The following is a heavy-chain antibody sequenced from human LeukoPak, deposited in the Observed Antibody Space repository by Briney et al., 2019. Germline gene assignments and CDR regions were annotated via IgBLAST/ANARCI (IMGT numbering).Heavy chain of an antibody. J-gene: IGHJ4*02. V-gene: IGHV1-46*01. CDR3: ARGGYSRPIFDY. CDR1: GYIFTSYQ. Sequence: PSVKVSCKASGYIFTSYQMHWVRQAPGQGLEWIGAVNPSGGITTYAQKFQGRVTMTRDTSTSTVYMELSGLRSEDTAVYYCARGGYSRPIFDYWGQGTLVTVSS. CDR2: VNPSGGIT. D-gene: IGHD5-24*01.